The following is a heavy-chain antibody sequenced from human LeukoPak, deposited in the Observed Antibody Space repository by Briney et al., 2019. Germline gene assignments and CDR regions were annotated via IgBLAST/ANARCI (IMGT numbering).Heavy chain of an antibody. J-gene: IGHJ6*04. V-gene: IGHV3-23*01. Sequence: GGSLRPSCAASGFTFSSYAVSWVGRAPGKGLRWFSAFSGSGGSTYYADSVKGRFTISRDNPKNTLYLQRNSLRPEDTAVYYCAKVRRPYCSGGSCYGMDVWGKGTTVTVPS. CDR2: FSGSGGST. D-gene: IGHD2-15*01. CDR3: AKVRRPYCSGGSCYGMDV. CDR1: GFTFSSYA.